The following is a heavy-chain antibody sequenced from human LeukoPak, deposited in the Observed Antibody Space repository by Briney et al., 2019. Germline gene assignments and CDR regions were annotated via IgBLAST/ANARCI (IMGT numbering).Heavy chain of an antibody. D-gene: IGHD5-18*01. CDR2: IYYSGST. J-gene: IGHJ4*02. CDR3: ARVSVEGGYGLDY. CDR1: GGSISSSNYY. Sequence: PSETLSLTCTVSGGSISSSNYYWGWIRQPPGKGLEWIGLIYYSGSTYSNPSLKSRVTMSVDTSKNQFSLKLSSVTAADTAVYYCARVSVEGGYGLDYWGQGTLVTVSS. V-gene: IGHV4-39*07.